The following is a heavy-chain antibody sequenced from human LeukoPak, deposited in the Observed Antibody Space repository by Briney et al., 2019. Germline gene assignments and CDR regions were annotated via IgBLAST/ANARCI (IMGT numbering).Heavy chain of an antibody. Sequence: GRSLRLSCATSGFTFSNFGMNWVRQAPGKGLEWVSSISSSSSYTKSADSVKGRFTISRDNAKNTLYLQMNSLRAEDTAVYYCARDGLYDSGGYWGQGTLVTVSS. D-gene: IGHD3-3*01. V-gene: IGHV3-21*01. CDR2: ISSSSSYT. CDR1: GFTFSNFG. J-gene: IGHJ4*02. CDR3: ARDGLYDSGGY.